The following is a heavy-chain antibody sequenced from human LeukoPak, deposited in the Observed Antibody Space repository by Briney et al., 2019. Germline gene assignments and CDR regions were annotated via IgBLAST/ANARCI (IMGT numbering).Heavy chain of an antibody. V-gene: IGHV1-2*02. CDR1: GYTFTGYY. J-gene: IGHJ1*01. CDR2: INPNSGGT. CDR3: ARERRYDFWSGYYTPPQYFQH. Sequence: ASVKVSCKASGYTFTGYYFHWVRQAPGQGLEWMGWINPNSGGTNYAQKFQGRVTMTRDTSISTAYMELSRLRSDDTAVYYCARERRYDFWSGYYTPPQYFQHWGQGTLVTVSS. D-gene: IGHD3-3*01.